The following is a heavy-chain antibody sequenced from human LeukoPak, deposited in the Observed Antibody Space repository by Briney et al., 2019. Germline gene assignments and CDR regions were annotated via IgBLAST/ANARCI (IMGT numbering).Heavy chain of an antibody. D-gene: IGHD3-3*01. CDR1: GYTFTSYD. CDR3: ARVKGYYDFWSGYYTVLRNYYYYMDV. Sequence: GASVKVSCKASGYTFTSYDINWVRQATGQGLEWMGWMNPNSSNTGYAQKFQGRVTMTRNTSISTAYMELSSLRSEDTAVYYCARVKGYYDFWSGYYTVLRNYYYYMDVWGKGTTVTVSS. CDR2: MNPNSSNT. V-gene: IGHV1-8*01. J-gene: IGHJ6*03.